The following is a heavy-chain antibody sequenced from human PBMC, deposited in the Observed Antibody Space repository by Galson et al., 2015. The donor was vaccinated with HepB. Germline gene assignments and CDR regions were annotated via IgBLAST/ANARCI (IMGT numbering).Heavy chain of an antibody. J-gene: IGHJ4*02. CDR3: VRPYYYGSGSYLDY. CDR2: ISSNGGST. V-gene: IGHV3-64D*06. CDR1: GFTFSSYA. D-gene: IGHD3-10*01. Sequence: SLRLSCAASGFTFSSYAMHWVRQAPGKGLEYVSAISSNGGSTYYADSVKGRFTISRDNSKNTLYLQMSSLRAEDTAVYYCVRPYYYGSGSYLDYWGQGTLVTVSS.